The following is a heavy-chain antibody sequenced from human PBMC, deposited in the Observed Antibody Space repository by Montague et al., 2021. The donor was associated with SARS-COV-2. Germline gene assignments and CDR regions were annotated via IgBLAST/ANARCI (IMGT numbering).Heavy chain of an antibody. CDR1: GFTFSRFA. Sequence: SLRLSCAASGFTFSRFAVSWVRQAPGKGLEWVSTITASGDGTYYADSVKGRFTISRDNSKNTLYLQMISLRAEDTAVYFCAEGYSYGSHTFDIWGQGTMVTVSS. CDR3: AEGYSYGSHTFDI. V-gene: IGHV3-23*01. J-gene: IGHJ3*02. CDR2: ITASGDGT. D-gene: IGHD5-18*01.